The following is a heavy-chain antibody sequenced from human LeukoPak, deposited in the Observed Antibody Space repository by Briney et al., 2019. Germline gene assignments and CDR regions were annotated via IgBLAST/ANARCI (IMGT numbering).Heavy chain of an antibody. CDR1: GFTFSSYS. CDR2: ISSTSSYI. V-gene: IGHV3-21*01. CDR3: ARVGTVITFPPDY. Sequence: GGSLRLSCAASGFTFSSYSMNWVRQAPGKGPEWVSSISSTSSYIYYADSVKGRFTMSRDNAKNSLYLQMNSLRAEDTAVYYCARVGTVITFPPDYWGQGALVTVSS. J-gene: IGHJ4*02. D-gene: IGHD3-16*01.